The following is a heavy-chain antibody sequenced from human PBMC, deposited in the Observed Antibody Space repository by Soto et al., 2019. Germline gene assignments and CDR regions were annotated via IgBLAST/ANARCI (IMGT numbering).Heavy chain of an antibody. CDR1: GFTFGDYA. D-gene: IGHD3-9*01. CDR2: IRSKAYGGTT. J-gene: IGHJ4*02. CDR3: TRDPLPYYDILTADPFDY. Sequence: GVLRLSCTASGFTFGDYAMSWFRQAPGKGLEWVGFIRSKAYGGTTEYAASVKGRFTISRDDSKSIAYLQMNSLKTEDTAVYYCTRDPLPYYDILTADPFDYWGQGTLVTVSS. V-gene: IGHV3-49*03.